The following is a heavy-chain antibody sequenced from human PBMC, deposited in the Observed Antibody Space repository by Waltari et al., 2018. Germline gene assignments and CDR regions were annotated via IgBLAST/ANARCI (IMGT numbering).Heavy chain of an antibody. V-gene: IGHV3-48*04. D-gene: IGHD6-6*01. J-gene: IGHJ5*02. CDR2: MSSSSSTI. Sequence: EVQLVESGGGLVQPGGSLRLSCAASGFTFSSYSMNWVRQAPGKGLEWVSYMSSSSSTIYYADSVKGRFTISRDNAKNSLYLQMNSLRAEDTAVYYCASLSSIAARGRWFDPWGQGTLVTVSS. CDR3: ASLSSIAARGRWFDP. CDR1: GFTFSSYS.